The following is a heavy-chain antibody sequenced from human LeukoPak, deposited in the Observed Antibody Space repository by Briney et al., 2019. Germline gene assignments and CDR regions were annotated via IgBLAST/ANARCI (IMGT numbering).Heavy chain of an antibody. Sequence: SVKVSCKASGFTCTSSVVQRVRQARGQRLEWIGWIVVGRGNTNYAQKFQERVTITRDMSTSTAYMELSSLRFEDTAVYYCAADRAGSYLRFVYWGQGTPVTVSS. CDR1: GFTCTSSV. CDR2: IVVGRGNT. D-gene: IGHD3-10*01. CDR3: AADRAGSYLRFVY. V-gene: IGHV1-58*01. J-gene: IGHJ4*02.